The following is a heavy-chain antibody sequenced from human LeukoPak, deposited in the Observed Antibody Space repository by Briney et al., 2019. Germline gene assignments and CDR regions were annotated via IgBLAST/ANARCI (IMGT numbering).Heavy chain of an antibody. J-gene: IGHJ5*02. CDR3: ARHTDYGDYGNWFDP. V-gene: IGHV4-39*01. CDR2: IYYSGST. D-gene: IGHD4-17*01. Sequence: PSETLSLTCTVSGGSISSSSYYWGWIRQPPGKGLEWIGSIYYSGSTYYNPSLKSRVTISVDTSKNLFSLKLSSVTAADTAVYYCARHTDYGDYGNWFDPWGQGTLVTVSS. CDR1: GGSISSSSYY.